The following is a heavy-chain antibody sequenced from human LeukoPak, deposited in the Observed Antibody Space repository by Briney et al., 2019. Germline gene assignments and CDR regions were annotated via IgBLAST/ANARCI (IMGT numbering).Heavy chain of an antibody. V-gene: IGHV3-23*01. D-gene: IGHD6-13*01. CDR1: GFTFSSYA. CDR3: AKGYSSSWYVYFDY. Sequence: GGSLRLSCAASGFTFSSYAMSWVRQAPGKGLEWVSAISGSGGSTYYADSVKGRFTISRDNSKNTLYLQMNSLRAEDTAVYYRAKGYSSSWYVYFDYWGQGTLVTVSS. CDR2: ISGSGGST. J-gene: IGHJ4*02.